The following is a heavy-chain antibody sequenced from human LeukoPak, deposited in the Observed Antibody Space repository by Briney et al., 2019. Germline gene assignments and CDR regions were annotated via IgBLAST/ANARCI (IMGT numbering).Heavy chain of an antibody. Sequence: GGSLRLSCAASGLTFSSHWMHWVRQAPGKGLVWVSRITSDGSSTTYADSVKGRFTISRDNSKNTLHLQMSSLRAEDTAVYYCAKDYRGSGEVGETGPLDYWGQGTLVTVSS. V-gene: IGHV3-74*01. CDR3: AKDYRGSGEVGETGPLDY. CDR1: GLTFSSHW. J-gene: IGHJ4*02. D-gene: IGHD1-14*01. CDR2: ITSDGSST.